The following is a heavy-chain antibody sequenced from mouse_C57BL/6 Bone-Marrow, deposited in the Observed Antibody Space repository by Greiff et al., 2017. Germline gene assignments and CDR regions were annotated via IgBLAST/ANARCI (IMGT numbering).Heavy chain of an antibody. D-gene: IGHD1-1*01. Sequence: EVKLVESGGGLVKPGGSLKLSCAASGFTFSSYAMSWVRQTPEKRLEWVATISDGGSYTYYPDNVKGRFTISRDNAKNNLDLQMSHLKSEDTAMYYSSRRGNSYYCSSSRDEYYAMDDWGQGTSVTVSS. CDR2: ISDGGSYT. CDR3: SRRGNSYYCSSSRDEYYAMDD. CDR1: GFTFSSYA. J-gene: IGHJ4*01. V-gene: IGHV5-4*03.